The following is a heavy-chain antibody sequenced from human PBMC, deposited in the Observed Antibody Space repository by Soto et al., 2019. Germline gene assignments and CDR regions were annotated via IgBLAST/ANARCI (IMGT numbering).Heavy chain of an antibody. CDR3: ARVFVPSAFVLGLSGGFDP. Sequence: ASVKVSCKASGYTFTSYYMHWVRQAPGQGLEWMGIINPSGGSTSYAQKFQGRVTMTRDTSTSTVYMELSSLRSEDTAVYYCARVFVPSAFVLGLSGGFDPWGQGTLVTVSS. V-gene: IGHV1-46*01. CDR2: INPSGGST. J-gene: IGHJ5*02. CDR1: GYTFTSYY. D-gene: IGHD2-2*01.